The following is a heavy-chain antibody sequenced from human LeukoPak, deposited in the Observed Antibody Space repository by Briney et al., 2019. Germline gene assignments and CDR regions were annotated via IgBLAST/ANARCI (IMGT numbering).Heavy chain of an antibody. CDR1: GYTFTSYG. CDR3: AMTTVTTLFDY. CDR2: ISAYNGNT. Sequence: ASVTVSCTASGYTFTSYGISWVRQAPGQGLEWMGWISAYNGNTNYAQKLQGRVTMTTDTSTSTAYMELRSLRSDDTAVYYCAMTTVTTLFDYWGQGTLVTVSS. V-gene: IGHV1-18*01. D-gene: IGHD4-11*01. J-gene: IGHJ4*02.